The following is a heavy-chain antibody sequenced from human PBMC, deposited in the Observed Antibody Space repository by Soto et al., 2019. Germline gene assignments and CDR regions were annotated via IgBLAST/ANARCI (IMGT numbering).Heavy chain of an antibody. CDR1: GGSISSYY. J-gene: IGHJ5*02. CDR3: ARVSADYDILTGYYLVGWFDP. CDR2: IYYSGST. V-gene: IGHV4-59*12. D-gene: IGHD3-9*01. Sequence: SETLSLTCTVSGGSISSYYWSWIRQPPGKGLEWIGYIYYSGSTYYNPSLKSRVTISVDTSKNQFSLKLSSVTAADTAVYYCARVSADYDILTGYYLVGWFDPWGQGTLVTVSS.